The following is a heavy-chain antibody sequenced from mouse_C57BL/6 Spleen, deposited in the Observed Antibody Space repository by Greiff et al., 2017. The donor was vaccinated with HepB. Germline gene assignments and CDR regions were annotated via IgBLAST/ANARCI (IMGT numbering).Heavy chain of an antibody. CDR1: GYAFSSYW. J-gene: IGHJ4*01. CDR2: IYPGDGDT. Sequence: VKVVESGAELVKPGASVKISCKASGYAFSSYWMNWVKQRPGKGLEWIGQIYPGDGDTNYNGKFKGKATLTADKSSSTAYMQLSSLTSEDSAVYFCARWVLYYYAMDYWGQGTSVTVSS. CDR3: ARWVLYYYAMDY. V-gene: IGHV1-80*01.